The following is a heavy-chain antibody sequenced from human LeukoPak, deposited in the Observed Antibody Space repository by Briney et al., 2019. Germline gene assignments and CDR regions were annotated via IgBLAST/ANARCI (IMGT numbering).Heavy chain of an antibody. Sequence: AASVKVSCKASGCTFTGYHIHWVRQAPGQGLEWMGRINPYSGDTNFAQKFQGRVTMTRDASITTAYMDLSSLTPDDTAVYFCARDQGSLTRSWYTGYWGQGTQVTVSS. V-gene: IGHV1-2*06. J-gene: IGHJ4*02. CDR3: ARDQGSLTRSWYTGY. CDR2: INPYSGDT. D-gene: IGHD6-13*01. CDR1: GCTFTGYH.